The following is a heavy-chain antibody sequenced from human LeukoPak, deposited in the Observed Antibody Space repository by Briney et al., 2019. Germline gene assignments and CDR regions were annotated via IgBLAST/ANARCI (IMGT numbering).Heavy chain of an antibody. V-gene: IGHV3-9*03. CDR3: AKDKWPFGIAVALGPFDY. Sequence: GRSLRLSCAASGFTFDDYAMHWVRQAPGKGLEWVSGISWNSGSIGYADSVKGRFTISRDNAKNSLYLQMNSPRAEDMALYYCAKDKWPFGIAVALGPFDYWGQGTLVTVSS. CDR1: GFTFDDYA. J-gene: IGHJ4*02. CDR2: ISWNSGSI. D-gene: IGHD6-19*01.